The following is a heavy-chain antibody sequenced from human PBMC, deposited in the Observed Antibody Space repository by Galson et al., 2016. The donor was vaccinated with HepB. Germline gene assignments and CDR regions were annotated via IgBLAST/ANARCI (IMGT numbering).Heavy chain of an antibody. J-gene: IGHJ6*02. CDR2: ISSHGRNT. CDR1: GITFSDAW. V-gene: IGHV3-64D*06. CDR3: VRSRIASPGSATPCYYYNDMDV. Sequence: SLRLSCAASGITFSDAWMNWVRQAPGKGLEYVSVISSHGRNTYYADSVKGRFTISRDNSRNTLYLQMSSLRAEDTAIYYCVRSRIASPGSATPCYYYNDMDVWGQGTAVTV. D-gene: IGHD6-13*01.